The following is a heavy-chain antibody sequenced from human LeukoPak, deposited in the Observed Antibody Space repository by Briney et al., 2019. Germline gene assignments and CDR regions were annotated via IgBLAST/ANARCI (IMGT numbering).Heavy chain of an antibody. CDR1: GFIFSYYS. D-gene: IGHD1-14*01. CDR2: ISPDGRAT. CDR3: AREPPAGSTDY. Sequence: PGGSLRLSCAASGFIFSYYSMHWVRQAPGKGLEYVSVISPDGRATYYTNSVKGRFTISRDNSKNTVYLQMVSLRDDDTAVYYCAREPPAGSTDYWGQGTLVTVSS. V-gene: IGHV3-64*01. J-gene: IGHJ4*02.